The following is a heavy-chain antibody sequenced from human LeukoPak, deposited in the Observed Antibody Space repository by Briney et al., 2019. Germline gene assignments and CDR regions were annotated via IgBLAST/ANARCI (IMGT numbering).Heavy chain of an antibody. CDR3: ARVLGDGYNPYYYYYMDV. Sequence: SVKVSCKASGGTFSSYAISWVRQAPGQGLEWMGGIIPIFGTANYAQKFQGRVTITTDESTSTAYMELSSLRSEDTAVYYCARVLGDGYNPYYYYYMDVWGKGTTVTVSS. CDR1: GGTFSSYA. J-gene: IGHJ6*03. CDR2: IIPIFGTA. D-gene: IGHD5-24*01. V-gene: IGHV1-69*05.